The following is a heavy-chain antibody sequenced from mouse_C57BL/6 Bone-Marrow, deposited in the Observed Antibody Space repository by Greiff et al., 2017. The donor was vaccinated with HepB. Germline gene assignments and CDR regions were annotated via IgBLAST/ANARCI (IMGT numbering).Heavy chain of an antibody. V-gene: IGHV5-9*01. CDR1: GFTFSSYT. D-gene: IGHD1-1*01. Sequence: EVHLVESGGGLVKPGGSLKLSCAASGFTFSSYTMSWVRQTPEKRLEWVATISGGGGNTYYPDSVKGRFTISRDNAKNTLYLQMSRLRSEDTALYYCASLYYYGSRDYWGQGTTLTVSS. CDR3: ASLYYYGSRDY. J-gene: IGHJ2*01. CDR2: ISGGGGNT.